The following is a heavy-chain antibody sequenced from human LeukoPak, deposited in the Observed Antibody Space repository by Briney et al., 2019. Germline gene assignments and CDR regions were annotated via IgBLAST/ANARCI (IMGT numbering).Heavy chain of an antibody. D-gene: IGHD3-22*01. CDR1: GFTFSSYT. CDR3: AREGIYDSSGYYFYFDY. CDR2: ISYDGSNK. J-gene: IGHJ4*02. V-gene: IGHV3-30*04. Sequence: GGSLRLSCTASGFTFSSYTMHWVRQAPGKGLEWVTVISYDGSNKYYADSVKGRFTISRDNSKNTLYLQMNSLRAEDTAVYYCAREGIYDSSGYYFYFDYWGQGTLVTVSS.